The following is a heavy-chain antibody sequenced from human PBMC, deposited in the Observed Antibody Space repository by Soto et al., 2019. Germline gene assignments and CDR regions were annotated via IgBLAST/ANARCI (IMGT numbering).Heavy chain of an antibody. CDR2: IYYSGTT. V-gene: IGHV4-39*07. CDR1: SSSISSSSYT. J-gene: IGHJ5*02. CDR3: ARVRGSYSVGWFDP. D-gene: IGHD1-26*01. Sequence: SETLSLTCTFSSSSISSSSYTWGWIRQPPGKGLEWIGSIYYSGTTYYNPSLNSRVTVSVDTSKNQFSLKLSSVTAADTAVDYCARVRGSYSVGWFDPWGKGTLVTVSS.